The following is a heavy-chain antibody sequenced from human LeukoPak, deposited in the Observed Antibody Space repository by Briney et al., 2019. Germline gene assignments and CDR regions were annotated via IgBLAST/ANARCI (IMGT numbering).Heavy chain of an antibody. V-gene: IGHV1-2*02. Sequence: SVQVSCQASGYTFPGYYMHWVRQAPGQGLEWMGWINPNSGGTNYAQKFQGRVTMTRDTSISTAYMELSRLRSDDTAVYYCASNRFGGVIASSYFDYWGQGTLVTVSS. CDR1: GYTFPGYY. D-gene: IGHD3-16*02. CDR3: ASNRFGGVIASSYFDY. CDR2: INPNSGGT. J-gene: IGHJ4*02.